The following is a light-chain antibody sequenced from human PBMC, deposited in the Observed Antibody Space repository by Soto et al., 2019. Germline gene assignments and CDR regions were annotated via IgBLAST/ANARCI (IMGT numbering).Light chain of an antibody. V-gene: IGKV3-11*01. J-gene: IGKJ1*01. CDR1: QSVNSY. Sequence: EIVLTQSPATLSLSPVERATLSCTASQSVNSYLACYQHRPGQAPRLLIYDTFNRATGVPARFSGSGSGTDFTLTISSLEPEDFALYYCQQYGSSLTFGLGTKVDNK. CDR3: QQYGSSLT. CDR2: DTF.